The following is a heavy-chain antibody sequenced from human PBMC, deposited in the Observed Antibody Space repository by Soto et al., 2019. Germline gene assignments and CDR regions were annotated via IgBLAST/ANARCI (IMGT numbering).Heavy chain of an antibody. CDR2: IYPGDSDT. CDR1: GYRFTSSW. Sequence: GESLKISCKASGYRFTSSWIGWVRQMPGKGLEWMGIIYPGDSDTRYRPSFQGQVTISADKSSSTAYLQWSSLQASDTAMYYCARLPGIVAPGTVFLDNWGQGTMVTVSS. J-gene: IGHJ4*02. D-gene: IGHD1-1*01. V-gene: IGHV5-51*01. CDR3: ARLPGIVAPGTVFLDN.